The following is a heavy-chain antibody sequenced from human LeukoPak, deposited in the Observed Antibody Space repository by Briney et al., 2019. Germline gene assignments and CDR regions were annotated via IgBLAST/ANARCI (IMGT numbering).Heavy chain of an antibody. Sequence: GGSLRLSCAASGFTFSGSAMHWVRRASGKGLEWVGRIRSKANSYATAYAASVKGRFTISRDDSKNTAYLQMNSLKTEDTAVYYCTRRAVTGDYWGQGTLVTVSS. D-gene: IGHD2-21*02. J-gene: IGHJ4*02. CDR2: IRSKANSYAT. V-gene: IGHV3-73*01. CDR1: GFTFSGSA. CDR3: TRRAVTGDY.